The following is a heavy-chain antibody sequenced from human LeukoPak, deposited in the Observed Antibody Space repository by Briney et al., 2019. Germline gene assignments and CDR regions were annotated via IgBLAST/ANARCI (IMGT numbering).Heavy chain of an antibody. CDR1: GYTFTNYD. CDR3: VRGNSGSYYLY. J-gene: IGHJ4*02. D-gene: IGHD1-26*01. V-gene: IGHV1-8*02. Sequence: ASVKVSCKASGYTFTNYDINWVRQATGQGLEWMGWMNPNSGNTGFVQKFQGRVILTRDTSINTAYMELSSLRSGDTAVYYCVRGNSGSYYLYWGQGTLVTVSS. CDR2: MNPNSGNT.